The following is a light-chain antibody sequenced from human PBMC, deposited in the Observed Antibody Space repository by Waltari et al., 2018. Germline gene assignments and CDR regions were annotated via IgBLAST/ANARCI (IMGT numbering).Light chain of an antibody. Sequence: DIQLTQSPSSLSASVGDRVTITCRASKSISSYLNWYQQKPGKAPKLLSYTASSLEGGVPSRFSGSGSGTDYTLTISNLQPADFATYYCHQIYSTLGDTFGQGTKLEIK. CDR2: TAS. CDR3: HQIYSTLGDT. CDR1: KSISSY. V-gene: IGKV1-39*01. J-gene: IGKJ2*01.